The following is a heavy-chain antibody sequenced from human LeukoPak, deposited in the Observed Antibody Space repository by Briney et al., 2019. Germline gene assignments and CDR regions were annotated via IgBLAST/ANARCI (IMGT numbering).Heavy chain of an antibody. V-gene: IGHV3-15*01. CDR3: TTERPYFDN. CDR1: GFTFSDAW. CDR2: IKSKTHGGTT. J-gene: IGHJ4*02. Sequence: GGSLRLSCAASGFTFSDAWVSWVRQAPGKGLEWVGRIKSKTHGGTTQYAAPVKGRFTISRDDSKTTVYLQMNSLKSGDAAMYYCTTERPYFDNWGQGTLVTVSS.